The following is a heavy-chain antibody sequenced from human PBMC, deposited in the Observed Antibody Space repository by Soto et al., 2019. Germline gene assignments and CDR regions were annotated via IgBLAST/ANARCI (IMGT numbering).Heavy chain of an antibody. CDR2: TYYRSRWYN. V-gene: IGHV6-1*01. J-gene: IGHJ6*03. Sequence: PSQTPSLTCAISGDSVSSNSAAWNWMRQSPSRGLEWLGRTYYRSRWYNDYAVSVKSRITVNPDTSKNQFSLHLNSVTPEDTAVYHCAGTTSLQWYYMDVWDKGTTVTVSS. CDR3: AGTTSLQWYYMDV. D-gene: IGHD1-7*01. CDR1: GDSVSSNSAA.